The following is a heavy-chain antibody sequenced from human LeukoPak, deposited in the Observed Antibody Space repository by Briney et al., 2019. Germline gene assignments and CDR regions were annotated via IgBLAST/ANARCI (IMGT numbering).Heavy chain of an antibody. J-gene: IGHJ3*02. CDR1: GFTFSSYS. CDR3: AKSRRFGELLSAFDI. Sequence: PGGSLRLSCAASGFTFSSYSMNWVRQAPGKGLEWVSYISSSSSTIYYADSVKGRFTISRDNSKNTLYLQMNSLRAEDTAVYFCAKSRRFGELLSAFDIWGQGTMVTVSS. CDR2: ISSSSSTI. V-gene: IGHV3-48*01. D-gene: IGHD3-10*01.